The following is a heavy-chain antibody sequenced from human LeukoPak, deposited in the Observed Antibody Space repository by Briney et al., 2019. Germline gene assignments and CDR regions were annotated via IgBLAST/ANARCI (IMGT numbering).Heavy chain of an antibody. D-gene: IGHD3-10*01. Sequence: PGGSLRLSCAASGFTFSSYEIHWVRQAPGKGGEWVSAISGSGGRTYYADSVKGRFTISRDNSKNRVYMQMNRLRGEDTAVYNCAKGDFYGSGRDYYYYMDVWGKGTTVTISS. CDR1: GFTFSSYE. J-gene: IGHJ6*03. V-gene: IGHV3-23*01. CDR3: AKGDFYGSGRDYYYYMDV. CDR2: ISGSGGRT.